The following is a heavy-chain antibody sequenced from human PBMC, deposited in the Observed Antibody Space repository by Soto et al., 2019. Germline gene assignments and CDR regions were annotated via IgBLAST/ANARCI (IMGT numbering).Heavy chain of an antibody. CDR2: IYYSGST. Sequence: LSLTFTVSGGSISSGDYYWSWIRQPPGKGLEWIGYIYYSGSTYYNPSLKSRVTISVDTSKNQFSLKLSSVTAADTAVYYCASALGYCSSTSCYPAGGVDPWGQGTLVTVSS. J-gene: IGHJ5*02. V-gene: IGHV4-30-4*01. CDR3: ASALGYCSSTSCYPAGGVDP. D-gene: IGHD2-2*01. CDR1: GGSISSGDYY.